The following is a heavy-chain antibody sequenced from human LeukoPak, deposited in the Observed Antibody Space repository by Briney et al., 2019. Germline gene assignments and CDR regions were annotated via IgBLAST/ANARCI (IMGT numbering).Heavy chain of an antibody. Sequence: SETLSLTCTVSGGSISGSSYYWGWIRQPPGKGLEWIGSIYYSGSTYYNPSLKSRVTISVDTSKNQFSLKLSSVTAADTAVYYCARQDILTGYSFDYWGQGTLVTVSS. CDR2: IYYSGST. CDR3: ARQDILTGYSFDY. J-gene: IGHJ4*02. D-gene: IGHD3-9*01. V-gene: IGHV4-39*01. CDR1: GGSISGSSYY.